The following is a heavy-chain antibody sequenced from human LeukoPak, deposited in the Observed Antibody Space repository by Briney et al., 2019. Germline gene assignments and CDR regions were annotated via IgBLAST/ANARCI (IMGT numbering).Heavy chain of an antibody. J-gene: IGHJ4*02. Sequence: PGGSLRLSCAASGFTFSTYAMSWVRQAPGKGLEWVSAISGDDGSTYYADSLKGRLTISRDNSKNTLYLQMNSLRAEDTAVYYCAKDIPQGYTYGFIEQDFWGQGTPVTVSS. V-gene: IGHV3-23*01. CDR2: ISGDDGST. CDR1: GFTFSTYA. D-gene: IGHD5-18*01. CDR3: AKDIPQGYTYGFIEQDF.